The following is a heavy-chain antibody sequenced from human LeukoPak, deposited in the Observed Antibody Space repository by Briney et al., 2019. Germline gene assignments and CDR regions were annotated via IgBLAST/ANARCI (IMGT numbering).Heavy chain of an antibody. Sequence: GGSLRLSCSAPGFTFSSYAMHWVRQAPGKGLEYVSAISSNGGSTYYADSVKGRFTISRDNSKNTLYLQMSSLRAEDTAVYYCVKDLYSSSWYGYFDYWGQGTLVTVSS. CDR1: GFTFSSYA. J-gene: IGHJ4*02. CDR2: ISSNGGST. D-gene: IGHD6-13*01. V-gene: IGHV3-64D*09. CDR3: VKDLYSSSWYGYFDY.